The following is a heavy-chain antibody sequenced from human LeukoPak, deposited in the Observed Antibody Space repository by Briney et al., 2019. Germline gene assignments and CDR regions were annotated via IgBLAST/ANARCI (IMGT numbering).Heavy chain of an antibody. Sequence: GESLKISCKGSGYSFINYWIGWVRQLPGKGLEGMGIIYPGDTVTIYSPSFQGQVTISDDKSIGTAYLQWSSLKASDTAIYYCARGGPAYALDYWGRGTLVTVSS. J-gene: IGHJ4*02. D-gene: IGHD2-2*01. V-gene: IGHV5-51*01. CDR2: IYPGDTVT. CDR3: ARGGPAYALDY. CDR1: GYSFINYW.